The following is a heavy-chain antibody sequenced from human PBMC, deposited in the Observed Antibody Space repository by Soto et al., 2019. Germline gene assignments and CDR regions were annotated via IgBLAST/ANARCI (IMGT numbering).Heavy chain of an antibody. Sequence: QVQLQESGPGLVKPSETLSLTCTVSGGSISSYYWSWIRQPPGKGLEWIGYIYYSGSTNYNPSLKSRVTISVDTSKNQFSLKLSSVTAADTAVYYCARHRGYCSRGSCYESWFDHWGQGTLVTVSS. V-gene: IGHV4-59*08. J-gene: IGHJ5*02. CDR1: GGSISSYY. CDR3: ARHRGYCSRGSCYESWFDH. D-gene: IGHD2-15*01. CDR2: IYYSGST.